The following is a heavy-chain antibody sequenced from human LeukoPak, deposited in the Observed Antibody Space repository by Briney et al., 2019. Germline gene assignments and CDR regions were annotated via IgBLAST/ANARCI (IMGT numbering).Heavy chain of an antibody. J-gene: IGHJ4*02. Sequence: PGGSLRLSCAASRFTLDDYGMSWVRQAPGKGLEWVSGINWNGGSTGYADSVKGRFTFSRDDAKNSLYLQMNSLRAEDTALYYCARAPTAYSSGWYVDYWGQGTLVTVSS. CDR3: ARAPTAYSSGWYVDY. CDR1: RFTLDDYG. D-gene: IGHD6-19*01. CDR2: INWNGGST. V-gene: IGHV3-20*04.